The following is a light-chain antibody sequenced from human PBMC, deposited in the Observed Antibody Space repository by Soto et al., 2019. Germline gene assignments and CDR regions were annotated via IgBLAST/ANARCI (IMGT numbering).Light chain of an antibody. CDR2: EVS. V-gene: IGLV2-23*02. J-gene: IGLJ1*01. CDR3: SSYAGSSNV. Sequence: QSALTQPASVSGSPEQSITISCTGTSGDVGSYDLVSWYQQYPGKAPKLMIYEVSERPSGVSNRFSGSKSGNTASLTISGLLAEDEADYYCSSYAGSSNVFGTGTKVTVL. CDR1: SGDVGSYDL.